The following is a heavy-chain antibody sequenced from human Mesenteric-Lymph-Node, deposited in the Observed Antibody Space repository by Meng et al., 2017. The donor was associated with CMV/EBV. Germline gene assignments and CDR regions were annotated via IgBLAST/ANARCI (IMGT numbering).Heavy chain of an antibody. Sequence: RLQDWGECLLKPSAPLPLPCAVEGGTFSGYYWSWIRQPPGKGLEWIGEINHSGSTNYNPSLKSRVTISVDTSKNQFSLKLSSVTAADTAVYYCARHQRWLKSEGGFNYWGQGTLVTVSS. V-gene: IGHV4-34*01. CDR3: ARHQRWLKSEGGFNY. CDR1: GGTFSGYY. D-gene: IGHD4-23*01. J-gene: IGHJ4*02. CDR2: INHSGST.